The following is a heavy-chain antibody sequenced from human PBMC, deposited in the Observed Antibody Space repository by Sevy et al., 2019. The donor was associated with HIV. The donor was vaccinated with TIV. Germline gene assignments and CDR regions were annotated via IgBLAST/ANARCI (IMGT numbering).Heavy chain of an antibody. D-gene: IGHD5-12*01. Sequence: GGSLRLSCTSSGFTFGDYAMSWFRQAPGKGLEWVAFIRRNSHEPYGGTTEYAVSVKGRFTISRDDSKSIAYLQMNSLRTEDTAVYYCTRALATADTPEYYFDYWGQGILVTVSS. J-gene: IGHJ4*02. V-gene: IGHV3-49*03. CDR2: IRRNSHEPYGGTT. CDR3: TRALATADTPEYYFDY. CDR1: GFTFGDYA.